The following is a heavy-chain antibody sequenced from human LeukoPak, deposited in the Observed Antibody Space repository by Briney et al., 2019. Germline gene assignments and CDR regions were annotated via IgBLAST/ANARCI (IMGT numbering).Heavy chain of an antibody. CDR3: ARDKEACSGGRCPASSFDY. Sequence: PGGSLRLSCAASGFTFSSCWISWVRQAPGKGLEWVAHIKQDGSEKHYMDSVKGRFTISRDNAKNTVYLQMNNVRAEDTAVYYCARDKEACSGGRCPASSFDYWGQGTLVTVSS. CDR1: GFTFSSCW. V-gene: IGHV3-7*01. D-gene: IGHD2-15*01. CDR2: IKQDGSEK. J-gene: IGHJ4*02.